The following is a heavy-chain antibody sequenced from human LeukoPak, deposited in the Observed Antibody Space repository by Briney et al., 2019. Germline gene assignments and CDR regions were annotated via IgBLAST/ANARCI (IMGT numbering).Heavy chain of an antibody. CDR3: ARDHRPMGAFDI. Sequence: GGSLRLSCAASGFTVSSNYMSWVRQAPGKGLEWVSVIYSGGSTYYADSVKGRFTIPRDNSKNTLYLQMNSLRAEDTAVYYCARDHRPMGAFDIWGQGTMVTVSS. CDR2: IYSGGST. J-gene: IGHJ3*02. V-gene: IGHV3-53*01. CDR1: GFTVSSNY.